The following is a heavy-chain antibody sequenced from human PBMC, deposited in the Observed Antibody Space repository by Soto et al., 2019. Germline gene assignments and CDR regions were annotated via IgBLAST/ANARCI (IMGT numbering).Heavy chain of an antibody. D-gene: IGHD3-3*01. CDR2: INHTGGT. V-gene: IGHV4-34*01. CDR1: VGSFNGYY. J-gene: IGHJ5*02. CDR3: ATRITVFGLLIPPFDP. Sequence: PSETLSLTCAVYVGSFNGYYWNWIRQPPGKGLEWIGEINHTGGTHYNPSLKSRVTMSVDTSKNQFSLRLSSVTAADTAIYYCATRITVFGLLIPPFDPWGQGTQVT.